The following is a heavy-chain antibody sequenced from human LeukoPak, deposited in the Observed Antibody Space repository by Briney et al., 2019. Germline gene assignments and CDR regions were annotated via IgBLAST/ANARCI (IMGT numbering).Heavy chain of an antibody. Sequence: ESGPTLVNPTQTLTLTCTVSGFSVTASGTSVGWIRQPPGKALEWLVSIYWNDEKAYISTLNDRLIITRDTSENQVVLTVTNMDPEDTGTYYCTRRIYSSGAIDYWGQGTLVAVSS. CDR3: TRRIYSSGAIDY. V-gene: IGHV2-5*01. CDR2: IYWNDEK. J-gene: IGHJ4*02. D-gene: IGHD3-10*01. CDR1: GFSVTASGTS.